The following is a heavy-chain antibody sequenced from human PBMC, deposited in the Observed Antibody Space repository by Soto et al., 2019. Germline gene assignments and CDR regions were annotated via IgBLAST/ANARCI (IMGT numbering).Heavy chain of an antibody. CDR1: GFTFSSYD. J-gene: IGHJ6*02. CDR2: IGVAGDT. Sequence: HPGGSLRLSCVASGFTFSSYDMHWVRQVTGKSLEWVSVIGVAGDTYYPASVKGRFTISRENAKSSLYLQMNNLRAEDTAVYYCARDGSDYYDIYYYYGMDVWGQGTTVTV. D-gene: IGHD3-22*01. CDR3: ARDGSDYYDIYYYYGMDV. V-gene: IGHV3-13*01.